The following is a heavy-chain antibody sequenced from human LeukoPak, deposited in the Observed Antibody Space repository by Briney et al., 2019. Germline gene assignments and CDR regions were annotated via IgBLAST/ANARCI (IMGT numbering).Heavy chain of an antibody. V-gene: IGHV5-51*01. J-gene: IGHJ4*02. CDR3: ARHHYGDLVAPFDY. CDR1: GYSFTNYW. CDR2: IYPGDSDT. D-gene: IGHD4-17*01. Sequence: GESLKISCKGSGYSFTNYWIGWVRQMPGKGLGWMGIIYPGDSDTRYSPSFQGQVTISADKSISTAYLQWSSLKASDTAMYFCARHHYGDLVAPFDYWGQGTLVTVSS.